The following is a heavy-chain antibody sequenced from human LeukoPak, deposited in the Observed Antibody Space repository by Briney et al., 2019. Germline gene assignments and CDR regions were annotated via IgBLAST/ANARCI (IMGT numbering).Heavy chain of an antibody. CDR3: ARGGAYSSDWYVDY. J-gene: IGHJ4*02. CDR1: AYTLTSYG. V-gene: IGHV1-18*01. Sequence: ASVKVSCKASAYTLTSYGISWVRQAPGQGLEWMGWISAHNGNTNYAQKLQGRVTMTTDISTTTAYMELRSLSSDDTVVYYCARGGAYSSDWYVDYWGQGTLVTVSS. D-gene: IGHD6-19*01. CDR2: ISAHNGNT.